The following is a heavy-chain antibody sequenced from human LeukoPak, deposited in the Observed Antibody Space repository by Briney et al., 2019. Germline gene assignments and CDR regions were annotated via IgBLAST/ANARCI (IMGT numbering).Heavy chain of an antibody. CDR1: GFTFSSYA. J-gene: IGHJ4*02. CDR3: AKDQGIQAGYFDY. CDR2: ISYDGSNK. D-gene: IGHD6-13*01. V-gene: IGHV3-30*18. Sequence: GGSLRLSCAASGFTFSSYALTWVRQAPGKGLEWVAVISYDGSNKYYADSVKGRFTISRDNSKNTLHLQMNSLRAEDTAVYYCAKDQGIQAGYFDYWGQGTLVTISS.